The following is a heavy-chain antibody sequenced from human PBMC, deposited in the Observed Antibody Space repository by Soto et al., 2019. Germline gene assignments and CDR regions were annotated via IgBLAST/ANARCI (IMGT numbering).Heavy chain of an antibody. CDR1: GFTFSNYA. CDR3: AKSATGTDFDY. J-gene: IGHJ4*02. V-gene: IGHV3-23*01. D-gene: IGHD1-1*01. CDR2: ISGSGGST. Sequence: EVQLLESGGGLVQPGGSLRLSCAASGFTFSNYAMNWFRQAPGKGLEWVSVISGSGGSTYYADSVKGRFTISRDNSKNTLYLHMNSLRAEDTAGYYCAKSATGTDFDYWGQGTRVTVSS.